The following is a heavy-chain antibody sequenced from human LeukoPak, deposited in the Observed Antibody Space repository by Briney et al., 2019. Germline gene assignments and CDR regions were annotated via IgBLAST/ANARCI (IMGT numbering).Heavy chain of an antibody. CDR3: ARDPGSYYIPWFDP. CDR1: GFTFSSYS. V-gene: IGHV3-21*01. J-gene: IGHJ5*02. CDR2: ISSSSSYI. Sequence: KPGGSLRLSCAASGFTFSSYSMNWVRQAPGKGLEWVSSISSSSSYIYYADSVKGRFTISRDNAKNSLYLQMNSLRAEDTAVYYCARDPGSYYIPWFDPWGQGTLVTVSS. D-gene: IGHD1-26*01.